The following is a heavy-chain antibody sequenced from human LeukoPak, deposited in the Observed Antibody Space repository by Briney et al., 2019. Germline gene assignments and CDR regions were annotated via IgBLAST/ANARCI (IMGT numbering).Heavy chain of an antibody. Sequence: GRSLRLSCAASGFTFSSYGMHWVRQAPGKGLEWVAVISYDGSNKYYADSVKGRFTISRDNSKNTLYLQMNSLRAEDTAVYYCAKDYRVITEWAFDIWGQGTMVTVSS. J-gene: IGHJ3*02. V-gene: IGHV3-30*18. CDR1: GFTFSSYG. CDR3: AKDYRVITEWAFDI. CDR2: ISYDGSNK. D-gene: IGHD3-3*01.